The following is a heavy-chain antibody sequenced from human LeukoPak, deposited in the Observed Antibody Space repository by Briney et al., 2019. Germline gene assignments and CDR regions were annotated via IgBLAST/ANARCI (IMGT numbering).Heavy chain of an antibody. J-gene: IGHJ4*02. CDR3: ATAPHRYCGGDCYIGGY. Sequence: ASVKVSCKVSGYTLTELSMHWVRQAPGKGLEWMGGFDPEDGETIYAQKFQGRVTMTEDTSTDTAYMELSSLRSEDTAMYYCATAPHRYCGGDCYIGGYWGQGTLVTVSS. V-gene: IGHV1-24*01. D-gene: IGHD2-21*01. CDR2: FDPEDGET. CDR1: GYTLTELS.